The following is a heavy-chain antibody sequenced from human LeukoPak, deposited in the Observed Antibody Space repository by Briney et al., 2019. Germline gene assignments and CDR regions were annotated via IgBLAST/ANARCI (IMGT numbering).Heavy chain of an antibody. CDR1: GFIFSDYG. CDR2: VRNDGGDK. D-gene: IGHD3-10*01. V-gene: IGHV3-30*02. J-gene: IGHJ4*02. CDR3: AKHYYGSGSQKHYFDY. Sequence: GGSLRLSCAASGFIFSDYGMHWVRQAPGKGLEWVTMVRNDGGDKYYADSMRGRFTISRDNSKNTLYLQMNSLRPEDTAVYYCAKHYYGSGSQKHYFDYWGQGTLVTVSS.